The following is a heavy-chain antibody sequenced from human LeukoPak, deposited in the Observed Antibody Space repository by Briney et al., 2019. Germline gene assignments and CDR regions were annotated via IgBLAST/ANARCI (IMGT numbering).Heavy chain of an antibody. CDR1: GGSISSSSHY. J-gene: IGHJ4*02. CDR3: ARSATVTTGYFDY. D-gene: IGHD4-17*01. V-gene: IGHV4-39*07. CDR2: IYSNGNT. Sequence: SETLSLTCSVSGGSISSSSHYWGWIRQPPEKGLEWIGSIYSNGNTYYNPSLKSRVTISVDTSKNQFSLKLSSVTAAETAVYYCARSATVTTGYFDYWGQGALVTVSS.